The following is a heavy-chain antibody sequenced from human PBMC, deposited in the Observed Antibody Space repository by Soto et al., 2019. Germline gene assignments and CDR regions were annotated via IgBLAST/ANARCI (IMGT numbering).Heavy chain of an antibody. D-gene: IGHD2-15*01. CDR2: IDSDGSRI. Sequence: EVQLVESGGGLVQPGESLRLSCAASGFTFSNYWMHWVRQAPGKGLVWVSRIDSDGSRITYADFVKGRFTISRDNGKNTVYLHMKSLTAEDTAVYYCVRTSLVVAVATREDFWGQGTLVTVSS. J-gene: IGHJ4*02. CDR1: GFTFSNYW. V-gene: IGHV3-74*01. CDR3: VRTSLVVAVATREDF.